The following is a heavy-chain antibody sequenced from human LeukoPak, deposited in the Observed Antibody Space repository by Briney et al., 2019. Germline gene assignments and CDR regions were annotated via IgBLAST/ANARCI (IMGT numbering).Heavy chain of an antibody. Sequence: GGFLRSSCAASGFTVSGNYMSWGRQAPGRGLEWVSVIYTGGNTYYADSVKGRFTISRDSSKNTLYLQMNSLRGEDTAVYYCARDGRRGPDCNGGGCYVVPGQWGQGSVVSVSS. V-gene: IGHV3-66*01. CDR3: ARDGRRGPDCNGGGCYVVPGQ. D-gene: IGHD2-15*01. CDR2: IYTGGNT. CDR1: GFTVSGNY. J-gene: IGHJ4*02.